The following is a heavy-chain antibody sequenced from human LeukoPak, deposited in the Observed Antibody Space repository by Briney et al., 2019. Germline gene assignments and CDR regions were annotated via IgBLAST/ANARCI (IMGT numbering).Heavy chain of an antibody. J-gene: IGHJ4*02. D-gene: IGHD3-10*01. Sequence: SETLSLTCNVFGDSMNNYYWSWIRQPPGKGLEWIGNINDSGSTNSNPSLKSRATISVDMSRKHFFLDLSSVAAADTAVYYCARAVHYSGTSDQYTGGWYYFDFWGQGTLVTVSS. CDR1: GDSMNNYY. V-gene: IGHV4-59*01. CDR3: ARAVHYSGTSDQYTGGWYYFDF. CDR2: INDSGST.